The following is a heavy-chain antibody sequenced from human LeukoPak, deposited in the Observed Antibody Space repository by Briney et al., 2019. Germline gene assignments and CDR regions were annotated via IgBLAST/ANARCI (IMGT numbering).Heavy chain of an antibody. CDR1: GGTFSSYA. V-gene: IGHV1-69*05. CDR2: IIPIFGTA. CDR3: ARQGGDCSSTSCYGTYADY. J-gene: IGHJ4*02. D-gene: IGHD2-2*01. Sequence: GASVKVSCKASGGTFSSYAISWVRQAPGQGLEWMGGIIPIFGTANYAQKFQGRVTITTDESTSTAYMELSSLRSEDTAVYYCARQGGDCSSTSCYGTYADYWGQGTLVTVSS.